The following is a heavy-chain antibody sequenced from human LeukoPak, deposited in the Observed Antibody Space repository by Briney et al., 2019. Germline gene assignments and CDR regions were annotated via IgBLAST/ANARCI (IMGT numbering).Heavy chain of an antibody. CDR2: ISAYNGNT. V-gene: IGHV1-18*01. CDR1: GYTFTNYG. CDR3: ARDHLRYYFDY. J-gene: IGHJ4*02. Sequence: VSVKVSCXASGYTFTNYGISWVRQAHGQGLEWMGWISAYNGNTNYAQKLQGRVTMTTDTSTSTAYMELRSLRSDDTAVYYCARDHLRYYFDYWGQGTLVTVSS.